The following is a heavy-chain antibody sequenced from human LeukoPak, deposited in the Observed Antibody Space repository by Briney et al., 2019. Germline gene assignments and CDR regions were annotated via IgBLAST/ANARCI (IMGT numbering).Heavy chain of an antibody. CDR3: ARLYSSGWYLAY. J-gene: IGHJ4*02. D-gene: IGHD6-19*01. V-gene: IGHV4-59*01. Sequence: SETLSLTCTVSGXSISSYYWSWIRQPPGKGLEWIVYIYYSGSTKYKPYLKSRATISVDTSKNQFSLKLSSVTAADTAVYYCARLYSSGWYLAYWGQGTLVTVSS. CDR2: IYYSGST. CDR1: GXSISSYY.